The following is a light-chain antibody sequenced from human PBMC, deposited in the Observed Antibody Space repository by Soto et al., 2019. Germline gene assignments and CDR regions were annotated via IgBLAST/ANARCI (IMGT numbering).Light chain of an antibody. Sequence: EIVLTQSPGTLSLSPEERATLSCRASQSVNSDYLGWFQQKPGQAPRLLIYGASTRATGIPDRFSGSGSGTDFTLTISRLEPEDFAVYYCHHYGGSPITFGQGTRLEIK. CDR2: GAS. J-gene: IGKJ5*01. V-gene: IGKV3-20*01. CDR3: HHYGGSPIT. CDR1: QSVNSDY.